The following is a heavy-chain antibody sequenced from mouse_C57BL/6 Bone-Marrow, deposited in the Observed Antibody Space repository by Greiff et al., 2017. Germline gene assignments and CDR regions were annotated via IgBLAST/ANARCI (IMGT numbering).Heavy chain of an antibody. CDR1: GYTFTSYW. CDR3: ARQDYYGSSFDY. Sequence: QVHVKQPGAELVMPGASVKLSCKASGYTFTSYWMHWVKQRPGQGLEWIGEIDPSDSYTNYNQKFKGKSTLTVDKSSSTAYMQLSSLTSEDSAVYYCARQDYYGSSFDYWGQGTTLTVSS. V-gene: IGHV1-69*01. J-gene: IGHJ2*01. D-gene: IGHD1-1*01. CDR2: IDPSDSYT.